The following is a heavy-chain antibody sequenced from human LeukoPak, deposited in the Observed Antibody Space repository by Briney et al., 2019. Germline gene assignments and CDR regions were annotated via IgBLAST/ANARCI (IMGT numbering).Heavy chain of an antibody. D-gene: IGHD1-26*01. CDR2: IYYSGST. J-gene: IGHJ3*02. CDR3: AREWEDDTFDI. CDR1: GGSISSGGYY. Sequence: PSETLSLTCTVSGGSISSGGYYWSWIRQHPGKGLEWIGYIYYSGSTYYNPSLKSRVTISVDTSKNQFSLKLSSVTAADTAVYYCAREWEDDTFDIWSQWTMVTVSS. V-gene: IGHV4-31*03.